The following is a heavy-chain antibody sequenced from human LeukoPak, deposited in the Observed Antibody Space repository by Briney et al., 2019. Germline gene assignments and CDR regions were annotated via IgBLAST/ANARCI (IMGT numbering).Heavy chain of an antibody. Sequence: SETLSLTCTVSGYSISSGYYWGWIRQPPGKGLEWIGSIYHSGSTHYNPSLKSRVTISVDTSKNQFSLKLSSVTAADTAVYYCARIVGATSENWGQGTLVTVSS. D-gene: IGHD1-26*01. J-gene: IGHJ4*02. V-gene: IGHV4-38-2*02. CDR1: GYSISSGYY. CDR3: ARIVGATSEN. CDR2: IYHSGST.